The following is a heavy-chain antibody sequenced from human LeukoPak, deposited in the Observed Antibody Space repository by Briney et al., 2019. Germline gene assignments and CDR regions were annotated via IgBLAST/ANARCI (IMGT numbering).Heavy chain of an antibody. V-gene: IGHV4-30-4*01. CDR1: GGSISSGDYY. Sequence: SETLSLTCTVSGGSISSGDYYWSWIRQPPGKGLEWIGYIFYSGSTYYNPSLKSRLFISVDTSRNQFSLKLTSVTAADTAVYYCARDSAIFYGMDVWGQGTTVTVSS. CDR3: ARDSAIFYGMDV. D-gene: IGHD3-3*01. J-gene: IGHJ6*02. CDR2: IFYSGST.